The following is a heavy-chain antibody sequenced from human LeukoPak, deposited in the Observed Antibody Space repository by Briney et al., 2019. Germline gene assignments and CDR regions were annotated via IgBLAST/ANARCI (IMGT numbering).Heavy chain of an antibody. D-gene: IGHD2-15*01. CDR1: GFTFSSYG. CDR2: IRYDGSNK. V-gene: IGHV3-30*02. CDR3: AKEVLYCSGGSCYSGGHDY. Sequence: GGSLRLSCAASGFTFSSYGMHWVRQAPGKGLEWVAFIRYDGSNKYYADSVKGRFTISRDNSKNTLYLQMNSLRAEDTAVYYCAKEVLYCSGGSCYSGGHDYWGQGTLVTVSS. J-gene: IGHJ4*02.